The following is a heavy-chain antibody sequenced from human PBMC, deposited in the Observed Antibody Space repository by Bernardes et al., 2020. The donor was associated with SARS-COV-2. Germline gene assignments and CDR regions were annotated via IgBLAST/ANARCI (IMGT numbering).Heavy chain of an antibody. J-gene: IGHJ4*02. Sequence: GSSLRLFCAASGFPFSSCSMHWVRQAPGKGLEWVSSISRDSAYIYYADSVKGRFTISRDNAKNSLYLQMDSLRDEDTAVYYCASEQGDTDYDNWGQGTQVTVSS. CDR3: ASEQGDTDYDN. CDR1: GFPFSSCS. D-gene: IGHD4-17*01. CDR2: ISRDSAYI. V-gene: IGHV3-21*01.